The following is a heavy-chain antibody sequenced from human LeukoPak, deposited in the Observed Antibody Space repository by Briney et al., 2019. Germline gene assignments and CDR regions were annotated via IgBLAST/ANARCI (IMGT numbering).Heavy chain of an antibody. D-gene: IGHD3-9*01. J-gene: IGHJ6*03. CDR2: INPSGGST. CDR3: ARGRASYDILTGYYYYYYMDV. V-gene: IGHV1-46*01. CDR1: GYTFTSYY. Sequence: ASVKVSCKASGYTFTSYYMHWVRQAPGQGLEWMGIINPSGGSTSYAQKFQGRVTITRNTSISTAYMELSSLRSEDTAVYYCARGRASYDILTGYYYYYYMDVWGKGTTVTVSS.